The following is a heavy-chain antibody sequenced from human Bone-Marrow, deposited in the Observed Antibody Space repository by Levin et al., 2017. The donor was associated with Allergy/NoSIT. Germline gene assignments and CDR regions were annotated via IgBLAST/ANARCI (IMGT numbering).Heavy chain of an antibody. CDR2: IYFTGST. CDR3: AREVRSSFWHFDY. Sequence: ASETLSLTCTVSGGSIRSGDHYWAWVRQSPGKRLEWIASIYFTGSTYNNPSLQSRVTISIDTSKSQFSLELKSMTAADAAVYYCAREVRSSFWHFDYWGQGTLVSVSS. CDR1: GGSIRSGDHY. V-gene: IGHV4-39*07. J-gene: IGHJ4*02. D-gene: IGHD6-13*01.